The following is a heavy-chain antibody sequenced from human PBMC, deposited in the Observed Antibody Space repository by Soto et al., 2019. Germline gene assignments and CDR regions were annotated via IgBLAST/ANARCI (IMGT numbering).Heavy chain of an antibody. Sequence: LSLRSPITGAASIIYHWSGIRRTPGKGLEWLGYIHHTATTNYNPSRKSRVTLSVDTSKNHFYLSLTSVSAADTAVYYCARGRTPSAWYFFDYCAQGTLVTVSS. CDR3: ARGRTPSAWYFFDY. CDR1: GAASIIYH. CDR2: IHHTATT. D-gene: IGHD6-19*01. V-gene: IGHV4-59*01. J-gene: IGHJ4*02.